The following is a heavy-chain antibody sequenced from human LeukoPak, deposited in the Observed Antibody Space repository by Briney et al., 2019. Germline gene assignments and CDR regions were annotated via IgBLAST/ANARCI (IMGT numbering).Heavy chain of an antibody. CDR1: GGSISSGGYY. Sequence: SETLSLTCTVSGGSISSGGYYWSWIRQHPGKGLEWIGYIYYSGSTYYNPSLKSRVTISVDTSKNQFSLKLSSVTAADTAVYYCARHRGENYDIFDYWGQGTLVTVSS. J-gene: IGHJ4*02. CDR2: IYYSGST. CDR3: ARHRGENYDIFDY. V-gene: IGHV4-31*03. D-gene: IGHD3-9*01.